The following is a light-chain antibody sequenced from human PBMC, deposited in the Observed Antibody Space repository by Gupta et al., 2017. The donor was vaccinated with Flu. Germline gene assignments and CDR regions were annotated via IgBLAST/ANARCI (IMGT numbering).Light chain of an antibody. CDR2: DAS. CDR1: QSIGVD. Sequence: GEGVTRSCRASQSIGVDLAWYQQKPGQTPRPLIYDASIRATGVPARFSAGGSGTEFTLTISSLQPEDFAIYYCQQCNNWPCTFGQGTRLDIK. J-gene: IGKJ5*01. CDR3: QQCNNWPCT. V-gene: IGKV3-15*01.